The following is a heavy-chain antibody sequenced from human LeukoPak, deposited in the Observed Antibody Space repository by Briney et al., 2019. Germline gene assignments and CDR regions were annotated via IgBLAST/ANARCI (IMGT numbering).Heavy chain of an antibody. Sequence: GGSLRLSCAASGFTFTNYAMHWVRQAPGKGLEWVAVISYDETNKYYEDSVKGRFTISRDSSKNTLYLQMSSLRDEDTAVYYCARQSHGGAAAWGGQGTLVTVSS. CDR2: ISYDETNK. V-gene: IGHV3-30*04. CDR3: ARQSHGGAAAW. D-gene: IGHD6-13*01. J-gene: IGHJ4*02. CDR1: GFTFTNYA.